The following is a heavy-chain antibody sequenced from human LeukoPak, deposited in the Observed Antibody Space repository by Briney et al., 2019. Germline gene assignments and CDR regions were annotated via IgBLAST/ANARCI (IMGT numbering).Heavy chain of an antibody. Sequence: SETLSLTCTVSGGSISSYYWSWIRQPPGKGLEWIGYIYYSGSTNYNPSLKSRVTISVDTSKNQFSLKLGSVTAADTAVYYCARGPYCGGDCYAFDIWGQGTMVTVSS. CDR3: ARGPYCGGDCYAFDI. J-gene: IGHJ3*02. V-gene: IGHV4-59*01. CDR1: GGSISSYY. D-gene: IGHD2-21*02. CDR2: IYYSGST.